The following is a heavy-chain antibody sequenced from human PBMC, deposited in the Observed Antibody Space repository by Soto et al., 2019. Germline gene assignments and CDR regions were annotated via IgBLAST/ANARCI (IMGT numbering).Heavy chain of an antibody. CDR2: ISSSSSYI. CDR3: ARPPRLDYVWGSYRQTYYYYGMDV. J-gene: IGHJ6*02. Sequence: EVQLVESGGGLVKPGGSLRLSCAASGFTFSSYSMNWVRQAPGKGLEWVSSISSSSSYIYYADSVKGRFTISRDNAKNSLYLQMNSLRAEDTAVYYCARPPRLDYVWGSYRQTYYYYGMDVWGQGTTVTVSS. V-gene: IGHV3-21*01. CDR1: GFTFSSYS. D-gene: IGHD3-16*02.